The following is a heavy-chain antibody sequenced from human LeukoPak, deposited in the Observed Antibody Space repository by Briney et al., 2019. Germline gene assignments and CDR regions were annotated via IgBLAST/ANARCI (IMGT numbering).Heavy chain of an antibody. D-gene: IGHD3-10*01. CDR2: VKSDGGDT. CDR1: GSTFSRYW. CDR3: TTGIGNYYYY. J-gene: IGHJ4*02. Sequence: GGSLRLSCAASGSTFSRYWMHWVRQAPGKGLVWVSRVKSDGGDTIYADSVKGRFTISRDNAKNTLYLQMDSLRAEDTAVYYCTTGIGNYYYYWGQGTLVTVAS. V-gene: IGHV3-74*01.